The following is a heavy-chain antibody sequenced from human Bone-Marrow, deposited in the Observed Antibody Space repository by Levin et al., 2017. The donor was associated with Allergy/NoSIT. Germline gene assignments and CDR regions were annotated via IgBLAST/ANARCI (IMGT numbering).Heavy chain of an antibody. D-gene: IGHD3/OR15-3a*01. CDR1: GVSITTYY. CDR2: IYYTWIT. CDR3: VTSFSTGYQFDAYDF. Sequence: PSETLSLTCSVTGVSITTYYWSWIRQSPGKGLEWIGYIYYTWITKYNPSLKSRVTISVDTSRNRFSVRLSSVTAADTAVYYCVTSFSTGYQFDAYDFWGQGTMVTVPS. V-gene: IGHV4-59*01. J-gene: IGHJ3*01.